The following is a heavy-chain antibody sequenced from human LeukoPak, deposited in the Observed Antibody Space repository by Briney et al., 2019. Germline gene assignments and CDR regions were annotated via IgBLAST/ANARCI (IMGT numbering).Heavy chain of an antibody. CDR3: ARDHNDSSGYPRVFDY. CDR1: GGSFSGYY. CDR2: INHSGST. Sequence: SETLSLTCAVYGGSFSGYYWSWIRQPPGKGLEWIGEINHSGSTNYNPSLKSRVTISVDTSKNQFSLKLSSVTAADTAVYYCARDHNDSSGYPRVFDYWGQGTLVTVSS. D-gene: IGHD3-22*01. V-gene: IGHV4-34*01. J-gene: IGHJ4*02.